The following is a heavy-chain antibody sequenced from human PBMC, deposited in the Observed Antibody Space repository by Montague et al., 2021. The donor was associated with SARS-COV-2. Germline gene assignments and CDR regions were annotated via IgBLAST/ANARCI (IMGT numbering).Heavy chain of an antibody. D-gene: IGHD2-8*01. Sequence: SETLSLTCAVSGGSISSTTNFWAWLRQPPGKEPEWIGSIFLRGTTYSNPSLKSRVTTSVDTSNNQFSLRLTSMTAADTAVYFCARDSRGGSLYPFFDSWSQGTLVTVSS. CDR1: GGSISSTTNF. J-gene: IGHJ4*02. V-gene: IGHV4-39*07. CDR2: IFLRGTT. CDR3: ARDSRGGSLYPFFDS.